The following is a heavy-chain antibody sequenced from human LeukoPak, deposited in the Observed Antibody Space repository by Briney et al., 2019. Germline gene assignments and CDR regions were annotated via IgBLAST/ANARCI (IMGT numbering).Heavy chain of an antibody. CDR3: AKTHGPYCSGGTCLDYYYYMDV. J-gene: IGHJ6*03. CDR1: GFTFGNYA. D-gene: IGHD2-15*01. CDR2: MSGSGSST. Sequence: GGSLRLSCAASGFTFGNYAMTWVRQAPGKGLEWVSSMSGSGSSTYFADSVKGRFTISRDNYKNTLYLQLTSLRADDTAVYYCAKTHGPYCSGGTCLDYYYYMDVWGKGATVTVSS. V-gene: IGHV3-23*01.